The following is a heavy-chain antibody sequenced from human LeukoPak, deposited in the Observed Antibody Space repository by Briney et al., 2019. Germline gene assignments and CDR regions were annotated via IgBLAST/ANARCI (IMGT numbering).Heavy chain of an antibody. CDR3: ARVEWLRLPLGAFDI. Sequence: PSETLSLTCTVSGGSISSGSYYWGWIRQPPGKGLEWIGSIYYSGSTYYNPSLKSRVTISVDTSKNQFSLKLSPVTAADTAVYYCARVEWLRLPLGAFDIWGQGTMVTVSS. V-gene: IGHV4-39*07. CDR1: GGSISSGSYY. D-gene: IGHD5-12*01. J-gene: IGHJ3*02. CDR2: IYYSGST.